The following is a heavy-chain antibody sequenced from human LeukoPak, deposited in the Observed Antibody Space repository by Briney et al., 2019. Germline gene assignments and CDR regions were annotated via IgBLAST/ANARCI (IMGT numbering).Heavy chain of an antibody. J-gene: IGHJ4*02. V-gene: IGHV4-34*01. CDR3: ARRGEIAAAAGHGFDY. D-gene: IGHD6-13*01. CDR1: GGSFSGYY. Sequence: PSETLSLTCAVYGGSFSGYYWSWIRQPPGKGLEWIGEINHSGSTNYNPSLKSRVTISVDTSKNQFSLKLSSVTAADTAVYYCARRGEIAAAAGHGFDYWGQGTLVTVSS. CDR2: INHSGST.